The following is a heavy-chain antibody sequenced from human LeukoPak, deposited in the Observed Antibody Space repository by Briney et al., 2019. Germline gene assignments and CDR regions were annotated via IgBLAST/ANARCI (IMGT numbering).Heavy chain of an antibody. CDR1: GYTFTGYY. J-gene: IGHJ5*02. CDR2: INPNSGGT. CDR3: ARDSGIAAAVDWFDP. D-gene: IGHD6-13*01. V-gene: IGHV1-2*02. Sequence: ASVKVSCKASGYTFTGYYMHWVRQAPGQGLEWMGWINPNSGGTNYAQKFQGRVTMTRDTSISTAYMELSRLRSADTAVYYCARDSGIAAAVDWFDPWGQGTLVTVSS.